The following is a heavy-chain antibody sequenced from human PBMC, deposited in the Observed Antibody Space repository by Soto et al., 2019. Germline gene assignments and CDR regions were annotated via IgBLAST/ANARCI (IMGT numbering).Heavy chain of an antibody. D-gene: IGHD3-3*01. CDR2: IYYSGST. V-gene: IGHV4-39*01. J-gene: IGHJ6*03. CDR3: ARHARTISEERYYYYMDV. CDR1: GGSISSSSYY. Sequence: SETLSLTCTVSGGSISSSSYYWGWIRQPPGKGLEWIGSIYYSGSTYYNPSLKSRVTISVDTSKNQFSLKLSSVTAADTAVYYCARHARTISEERYYYYMDVWGKGTTVTVSS.